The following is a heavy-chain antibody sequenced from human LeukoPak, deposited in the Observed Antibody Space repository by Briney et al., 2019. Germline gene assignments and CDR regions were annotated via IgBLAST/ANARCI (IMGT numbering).Heavy chain of an antibody. CDR1: GFTFSTYA. V-gene: IGHV3-64*02. D-gene: IGHD2-15*01. CDR3: ARGRQWSTFDY. CDR2: ISSDGGST. Sequence: GGSLRLSCAASGFTFSTYAIHWVRQAPGKGLEYVSAISSDGGSTYCADSVKGRFTISRDSSKNTLYLQMGSLRAEDMAVYYCARGRQWSTFDYWGQGTLVTVSS. J-gene: IGHJ4*02.